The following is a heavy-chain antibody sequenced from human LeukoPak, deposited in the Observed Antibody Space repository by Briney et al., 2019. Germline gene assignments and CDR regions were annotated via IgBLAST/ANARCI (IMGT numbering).Heavy chain of an antibody. Sequence: PSETLSLTCAVYGGSFSGYYWSWIRQPPGKGLEWIGEIKHSGSTNYNPSLKSRVTISVDTSKNQFSLKLSSVTAADTAVYYCARGQNDYWGQGTLVTVSS. V-gene: IGHV4-34*01. J-gene: IGHJ4*02. CDR2: IKHSGST. CDR1: GGSFSGYY. CDR3: ARGQNDY.